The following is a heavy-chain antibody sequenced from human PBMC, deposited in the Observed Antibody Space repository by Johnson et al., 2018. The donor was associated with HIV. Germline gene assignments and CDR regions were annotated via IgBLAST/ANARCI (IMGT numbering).Heavy chain of an antibody. CDR3: ARGVSPERQAGPDAFDI. CDR2: ISYDGSNK. J-gene: IGHJ3*02. D-gene: IGHD1-14*01. Sequence: QVQLVESGGGVVQPGRSLRLSCAASGFTSSSYAMHWVRQAPGKGLEWVAVISYDGSNKYYADSVKGRFTISRDNSKNTLYLQMNSLRAADTAVYYCARGVSPERQAGPDAFDIWGQGTMVTVSS. V-gene: IGHV3-30*04. CDR1: GFTSSSYA.